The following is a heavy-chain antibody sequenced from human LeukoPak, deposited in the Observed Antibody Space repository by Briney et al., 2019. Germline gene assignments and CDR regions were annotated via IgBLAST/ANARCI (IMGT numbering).Heavy chain of an antibody. J-gene: IGHJ6*03. CDR3: ARYQWELRPHYYYYMDV. V-gene: IGHV3-74*01. Sequence: GGSLRLSCAASGFTFSSYWMHWVRQAPGKGLVWVSRINSDGSSTNYADSVKGRFTISRDNAKNSLYQQMNSLRAEDTAVYYCARYQWELRPHYYYYMDVWGKGTTVTISS. CDR1: GFTFSSYW. CDR2: INSDGSST. D-gene: IGHD1-26*01.